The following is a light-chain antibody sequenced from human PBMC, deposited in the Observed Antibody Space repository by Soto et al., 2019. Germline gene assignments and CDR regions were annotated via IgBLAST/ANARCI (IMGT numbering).Light chain of an antibody. V-gene: IGLV1-47*01. CDR1: SSNIGSNY. J-gene: IGLJ2*01. Sequence: QSVLTQPPSASGTPGQRVTISCSGSSSNIGSNYVYWYLQLPGTAPKLLIYRNNQRPSGVPDRFSGSKSGTSASLAISGLRSEDEADYYCAAWDDSPSGVVFGGGTKLTVL. CDR3: AAWDDSPSGVV. CDR2: RNN.